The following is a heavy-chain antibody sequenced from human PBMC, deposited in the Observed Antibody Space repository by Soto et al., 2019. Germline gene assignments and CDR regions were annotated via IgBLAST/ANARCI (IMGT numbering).Heavy chain of an antibody. J-gene: IGHJ6*03. CDR1: GGSISSYY. V-gene: IGHV4-59*01. CDR3: ARVTYYYGSGRYMDV. CDR2: IYYSGST. D-gene: IGHD3-10*01. Sequence: SETLSLTYTVSGGSISSYYWSWIRQPPGKGLEWIGYIYYSGSTNYNPSLKSRVTISVDTSKNQFSLKLSSVTAADTAVYYCARVTYYYGSGRYMDVWGKGTTVTVSS.